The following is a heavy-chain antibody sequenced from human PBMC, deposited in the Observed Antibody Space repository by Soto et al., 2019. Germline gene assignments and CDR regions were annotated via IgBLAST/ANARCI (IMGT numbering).Heavy chain of an antibody. CDR3: AKDLTGADGN. D-gene: IGHD1-26*01. Sequence: QVQLVESGGGVVQPGRSLRLSCAASGFTFSSYGMHWVRQAPGKGLEWVAVISYDGSNKYYADSVKGRFTISRDNSKNTVYLQMNSLRAEDTAGYYCAKDLTGADGNWGQGTLVTVSS. CDR2: ISYDGSNK. CDR1: GFTFSSYG. V-gene: IGHV3-30*18. J-gene: IGHJ4*02.